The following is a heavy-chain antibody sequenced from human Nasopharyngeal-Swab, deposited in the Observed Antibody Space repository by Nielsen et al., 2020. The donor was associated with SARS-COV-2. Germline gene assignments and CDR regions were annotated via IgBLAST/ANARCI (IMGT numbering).Heavy chain of an antibody. J-gene: IGHJ4*02. V-gene: IGHV3-23*01. CDR3: AKKEAQLWLGYDY. CDR1: GFTFRSYA. Sequence: GESLKISCAAPGFTFRSYAMSWVRQAPGKGLEWVSAISGSGGSTYYADSVKGRFTISRDNSKNTLYLQMNSLRAEDTAVYYCAKKEAQLWLGYDYWGQGTLVTVSS. CDR2: ISGSGGST. D-gene: IGHD5-18*01.